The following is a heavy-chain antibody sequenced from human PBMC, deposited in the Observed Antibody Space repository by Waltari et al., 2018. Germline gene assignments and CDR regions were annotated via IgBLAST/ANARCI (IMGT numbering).Heavy chain of an antibody. V-gene: IGHV1-69*05. CDR3: ARGGLYGQQLLESAFEI. CDR1: GGSFSTHA. Sequence: QVQLVQSGAELKKPGSSVTVSCKVSGGSFSTHAITWVRQAPGQGLEWMGGIIPMFGTANYEQKIQDRVTINTDESMTTAYMHLSSLTSDDTAVYYCARGGLYGQQLLESAFEIWGQGTKVTVSS. D-gene: IGHD6-13*01. CDR2: IIPMFGTA. J-gene: IGHJ3*02.